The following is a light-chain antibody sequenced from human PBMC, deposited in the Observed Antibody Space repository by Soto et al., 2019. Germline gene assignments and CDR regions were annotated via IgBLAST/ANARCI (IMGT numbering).Light chain of an antibody. CDR1: QKINNF. V-gene: IGKV1-39*01. J-gene: IGKJ4*01. CDR2: LAS. Sequence: DIQMTQSPSSLSASLGDRINVTCRASQKINNFLNWYQQKPGKAPKLLIFLASTLETGVPARFGGSGSGTDFTLTISNLQPEDSATYYCQQSLSNPRTFGGGIRVEIQ. CDR3: QQSLSNPRT.